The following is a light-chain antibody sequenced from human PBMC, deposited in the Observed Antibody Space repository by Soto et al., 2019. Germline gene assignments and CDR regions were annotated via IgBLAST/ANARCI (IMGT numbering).Light chain of an antibody. Sequence: QSVLPQPASVSGSPGQSITISCAGTSSDIGGYNYVSWYQQHPGKAPKVMIYEVSNRPSGVSNRFSGSKSGNTASLTISGVQAEDEADYYCSSYTSSSTLYVFGSGTKVTVL. J-gene: IGLJ1*01. V-gene: IGLV2-14*01. CDR1: SSDIGGYNY. CDR2: EVS. CDR3: SSYTSSSTLYV.